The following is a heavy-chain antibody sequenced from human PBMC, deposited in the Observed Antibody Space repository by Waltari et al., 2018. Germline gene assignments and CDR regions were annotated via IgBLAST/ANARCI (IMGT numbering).Heavy chain of an antibody. V-gene: IGHV4-59*01. CDR1: GGSISSYN. CDR2: IYYSGSN. D-gene: IGHD6-19*01. J-gene: IGHJ2*01. CDR3: ARTPGEQWLVRYFDL. Sequence: QVQLQQSDPGLVQPSHALSLTCTVSGGSISSYNLSWIRPPPGKGLEWIGYIYYSGSNNYNPSRKSGVTIAVDTSKNQFSLKLSSVTAADTAVYYGARTPGEQWLVRYFDLWGRGTLVTVSS.